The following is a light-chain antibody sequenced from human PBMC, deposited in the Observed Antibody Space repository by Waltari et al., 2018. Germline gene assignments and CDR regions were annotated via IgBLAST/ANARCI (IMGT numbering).Light chain of an antibody. Sequence: QSVLTQAPSVSAAPGQTVTISCSGTTPNIGNNYVSWYQQLPGAAAKIVIYEDNRGRSGIPDRFSGSKSGASATLGITGLQTGDEADYYCGSWDSSLGIGVLGGGTRLTVL. CDR1: TPNIGNNY. J-gene: IGLJ3*02. CDR3: GSWDSSLGIGV. CDR2: EDN. V-gene: IGLV1-51*01.